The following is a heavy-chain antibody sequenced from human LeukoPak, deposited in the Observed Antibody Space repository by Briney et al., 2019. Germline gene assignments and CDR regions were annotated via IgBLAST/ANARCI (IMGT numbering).Heavy chain of an antibody. CDR2: MNPNSGNT. V-gene: IGHV1-8*01. CDR1: GYTFTSYD. Sequence: ASVKVSCKASGYTFTSYDINWVRQATGQGLEWMGWMNPNSGNTGYAQKFQGRVTVTRNTSISTAYMELSSLRSEDTAVYYCARGRQAYGYYYYDAFDIWGQGTMVTVSS. CDR3: ARGRQAYGYYYYDAFDI. J-gene: IGHJ3*02. D-gene: IGHD3-22*01.